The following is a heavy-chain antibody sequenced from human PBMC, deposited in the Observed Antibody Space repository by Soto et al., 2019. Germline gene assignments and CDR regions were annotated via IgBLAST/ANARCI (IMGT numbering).Heavy chain of an antibody. V-gene: IGHV4-59*12. J-gene: IGHJ4*02. CDR2: IYYSGST. CDR1: GGSISSYY. CDR3: ARVYYGSGNDF. Sequence: SETLSLTCTVSGGSISSYYWSWIRQPPGKGLEWIGYIYYSGSTNYNPSLKSRVTISVDTSKNQFSLKLSSVTAADTAVYYCARVYYGSGNDFWGQGTLVTVSS. D-gene: IGHD3-10*01.